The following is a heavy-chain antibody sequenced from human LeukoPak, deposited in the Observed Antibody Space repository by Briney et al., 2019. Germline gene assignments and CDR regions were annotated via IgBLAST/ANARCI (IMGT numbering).Heavy chain of an antibody. CDR2: ISYDGSNK. CDR1: GFTFSSYA. D-gene: IGHD3-9*01. CDR3: AREGDDILTGYSADDAFDI. V-gene: IGHV3-30*04. J-gene: IGHJ3*02. Sequence: PGGSLRLSCAASGFTFSSYAMHWVRQAPGKGLEWGAVISYDGSNKYYADSVKGRFTISRDNSKNTLYLQMNSLRAEDTAVYYCAREGDDILTGYSADDAFDIWGQGTMVTVSS.